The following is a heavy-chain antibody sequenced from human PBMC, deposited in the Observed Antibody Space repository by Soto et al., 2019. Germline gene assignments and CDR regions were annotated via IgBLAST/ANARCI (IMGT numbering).Heavy chain of an antibody. J-gene: IGHJ3*02. D-gene: IGHD2-15*01. Sequence: GSLRLSCAASGFTFSSYWMSWVRQAPGKGLEWVANIKQDGSEKYYVDSVEGRFTISRDNAKNSLYLQMNSLRAEDTAVYYCARAAATDAFDIWGQGTMVTVSS. CDR2: IKQDGSEK. CDR3: ARAAATDAFDI. CDR1: GFTFSSYW. V-gene: IGHV3-7*01.